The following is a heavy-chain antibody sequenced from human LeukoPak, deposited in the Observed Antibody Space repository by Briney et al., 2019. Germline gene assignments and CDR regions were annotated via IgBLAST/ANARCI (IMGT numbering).Heavy chain of an antibody. D-gene: IGHD6-19*01. CDR3: AKDRDSSGLPDAFDI. V-gene: IGHV3-23*01. CDR1: GFTVSILG. J-gene: IGHJ3*02. Sequence: GGSLSLSRAASGFTVSILGMSWVRQTPGKGLEWVLSISGSGGSTYYADSVKGRFTISRDNSKNTLYLQMNSLTAEDTAVYYCAKDRDSSGLPDAFDIWGQGTMVTVSS. CDR2: ISGSGGST.